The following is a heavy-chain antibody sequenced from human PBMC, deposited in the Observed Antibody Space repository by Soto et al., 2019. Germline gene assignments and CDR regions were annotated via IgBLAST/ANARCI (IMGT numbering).Heavy chain of an antibody. D-gene: IGHD3-10*01. CDR3: ARVMRGSGSYYSHWFDP. CDR1: GDSISSYY. Sequence: TSETLSLTCTVSGDSISSYYWSWIRQPPGKGLEWIGYIYYSGSTNYNPSLKSRVTISVDTSKNQFSLTLNSVTAADTGVYYCARVMRGSGSYYSHWFDPWGQGTLVTVSS. V-gene: IGHV4-59*08. CDR2: IYYSGST. J-gene: IGHJ5*02.